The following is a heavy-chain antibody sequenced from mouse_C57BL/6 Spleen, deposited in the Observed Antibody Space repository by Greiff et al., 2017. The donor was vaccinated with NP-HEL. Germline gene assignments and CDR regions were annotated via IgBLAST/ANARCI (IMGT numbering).Heavy chain of an antibody. V-gene: IGHV7-3*01. J-gene: IGHJ4*01. CDR2: IRNKANGYTT. CDR1: GFTFTDYY. Sequence: DVQLVESGGGLVQPGGSLSLSCAASGFTFTDYYMSWVRPPPGTALEWLGFIRNKANGYTTEYSASVKGRFTISRDNSQSILYLQMNALRAEDSATYYCASYYGSSWAMDYWGQGTSVTVSS. CDR3: ASYYGSSWAMDY. D-gene: IGHD1-1*01.